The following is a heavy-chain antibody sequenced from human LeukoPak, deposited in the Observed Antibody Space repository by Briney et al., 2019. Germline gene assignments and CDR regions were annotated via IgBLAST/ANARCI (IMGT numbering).Heavy chain of an antibody. CDR2: IIPIFGTA. D-gene: IGHD2-15*01. CDR3: AGYCSGGSCYSNWFDP. V-gene: IGHV1-69*13. J-gene: IGHJ5*02. CDR1: GYTFSSYA. Sequence: ASVKVSCKASGYTFSSYAISWVRQAPGQGLEWMGGIIPIFGTANYAQKFQGRVTITADESTSTAYMELSSLRSEDTAVYYCAGYCSGGSCYSNWFDPWGQGTLVTVSS.